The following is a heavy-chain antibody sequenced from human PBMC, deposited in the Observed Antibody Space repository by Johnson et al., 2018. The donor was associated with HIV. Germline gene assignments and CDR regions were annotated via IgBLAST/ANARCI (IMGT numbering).Heavy chain of an antibody. J-gene: IGHJ3*02. V-gene: IGHV3-33*06. CDR2: IWFDGSNK. Sequence: QVQLVESGGGVVQPGRSLRLSCAASGFTFNNYGMHWVRQAPGKGLEWVAVIWFDGSNKHYADSVKGRFTISRDNSKNTLYLQMNSLRAEDTAVYYCAKKQWPEDDAFDIWGQGTMVTVSS. D-gene: IGHD6-19*01. CDR1: GFTFNNYG. CDR3: AKKQWPEDDAFDI.